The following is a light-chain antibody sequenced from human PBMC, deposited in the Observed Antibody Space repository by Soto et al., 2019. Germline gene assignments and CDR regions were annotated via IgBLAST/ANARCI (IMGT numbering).Light chain of an antibody. Sequence: VVLTQFPGTLSLSPGETATLSCGASQRVRHNFLGWYQQKPGLPPRLRIYDANSRANGIPERFSGRGSGTDFPLTIRSLDPVEFAVYYCQQYGSPPRTFGRGTKVEMK. CDR2: DAN. J-gene: IGKJ1*01. V-gene: IGKV3D-20*01. CDR3: QQYGSPPRT. CDR1: QRVRHNF.